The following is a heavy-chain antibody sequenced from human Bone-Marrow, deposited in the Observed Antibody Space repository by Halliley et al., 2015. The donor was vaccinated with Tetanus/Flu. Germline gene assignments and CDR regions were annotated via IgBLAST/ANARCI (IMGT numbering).Heavy chain of an antibody. CDR3: AREGFTYGHDY. D-gene: IGHD5-18*01. Sequence: QLVQSGAEFKKPGSSVRVSCKASGGPFSSYAISWIRQAPGLGLEWMGGIIPILGPAKYAVKFQGRVTITADESTSTAYLEVKSLRSEDAAVYYCAREGFTYGHDYWGQGTLITVS. J-gene: IGHJ4*02. V-gene: IGHV1-69*01. CDR2: IIPILGPA. CDR1: GGPFSSYA.